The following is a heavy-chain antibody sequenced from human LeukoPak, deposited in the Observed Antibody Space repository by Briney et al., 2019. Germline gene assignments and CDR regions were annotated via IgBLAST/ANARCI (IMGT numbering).Heavy chain of an antibody. CDR2: IYPGDSDT. D-gene: IGHD3-22*01. Sequence: GESLKISCKGSGYSFTSYWIGWVRQMPGKGLEWMGIIYPGDSDTRYSPSVQGQVTISADKSISTAYLQWSSLKASDTAMYYCARQYYYDSSGYPNFDYWGQGTLVTVSS. CDR1: GYSFTSYW. V-gene: IGHV5-51*01. CDR3: ARQYYYDSSGYPNFDY. J-gene: IGHJ4*02.